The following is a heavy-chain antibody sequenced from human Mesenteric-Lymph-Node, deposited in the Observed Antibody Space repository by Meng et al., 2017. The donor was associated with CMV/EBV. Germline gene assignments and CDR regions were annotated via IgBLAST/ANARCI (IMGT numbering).Heavy chain of an antibody. D-gene: IGHD2-21*01. V-gene: IGHV3-23*01. CDR3: AKFPEVVIASYFDY. CDR2: ISGSGGAT. J-gene: IGHJ4*02. Sequence: GESLKISCAASGFTFSNYAMNWVRQAPGKGLEWVSTISGSGGATFYADSVRGRFTISRDNSNNTLYLQMNSLRAEDTAVYYCAKFPEVVIASYFDYWGQGTLVTVSS. CDR1: GFTFSNYA.